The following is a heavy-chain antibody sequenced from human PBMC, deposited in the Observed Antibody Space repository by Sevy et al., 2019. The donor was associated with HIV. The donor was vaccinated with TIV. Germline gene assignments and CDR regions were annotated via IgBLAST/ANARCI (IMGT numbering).Heavy chain of an antibody. CDR1: GFTFSNYA. J-gene: IGHJ4*02. D-gene: IGHD5-18*01. CDR2: ISGSGDNT. Sequence: GGSLRLSCGASGFTFSNYAMSWVRQAPGKGLEWVSSISGSGDNTYNADSVKGRFTVSRDNSKNTQYLQMNSLRAEDTAVYYCAKDSGDDNYGLFDYWGQGTLVTVSS. V-gene: IGHV3-23*01. CDR3: AKDSGDDNYGLFDY.